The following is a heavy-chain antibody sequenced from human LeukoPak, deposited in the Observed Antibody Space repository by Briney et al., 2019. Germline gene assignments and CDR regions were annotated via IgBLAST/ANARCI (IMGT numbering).Heavy chain of an antibody. D-gene: IGHD2-2*01. Sequence: SETLSLTCTVSGGFTSSYYWCWIRQPAGKGLEWIGRIYTSGTTNYNPSLKSRVTMSLDTSRNQFSLKLSSVTAADTAVYYCARGVAPAAIGWFDPWGQGTLVTVSS. V-gene: IGHV4-4*07. CDR2: IYTSGTT. J-gene: IGHJ5*02. CDR1: GGFTSSYY. CDR3: ARGVAPAAIGWFDP.